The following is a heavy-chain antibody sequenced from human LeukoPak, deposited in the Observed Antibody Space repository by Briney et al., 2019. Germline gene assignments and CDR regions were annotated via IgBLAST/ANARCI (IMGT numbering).Heavy chain of an antibody. V-gene: IGHV3-7*01. Sequence: GGSLRPSCAASGFTFSSYWMSWVRQAPGKGLEWVANIKQDGSEKYYVDSVKGRFTISRDNAKNSLYLQMNSLRAEDTAVYYCARANYYGSGSYYTYYYYYMDVWGKGTTVTVSS. D-gene: IGHD3-10*01. CDR2: IKQDGSEK. J-gene: IGHJ6*03. CDR3: ARANYYGSGSYYTYYYYYMDV. CDR1: GFTFSSYW.